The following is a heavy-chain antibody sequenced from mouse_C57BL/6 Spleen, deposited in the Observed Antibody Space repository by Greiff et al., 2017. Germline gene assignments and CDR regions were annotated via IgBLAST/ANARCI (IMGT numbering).Heavy chain of an antibody. V-gene: IGHV1-55*01. CDR1: GYTFTSYW. CDR3: ARSDDTTGFAD. CDR2: IYPGSGST. Sequence: QVHVKQSGAELVKPGASVKMSCKASGYTFTSYWITWVKQRPGQGLEWIGDIYPGSGSTNYNEKFKGKATLTVDTSSSTAYIQLSSLTSEDSAVYYCARSDDTTGFADWGQGTLVTVSA. J-gene: IGHJ3*01. D-gene: IGHD1-1*01.